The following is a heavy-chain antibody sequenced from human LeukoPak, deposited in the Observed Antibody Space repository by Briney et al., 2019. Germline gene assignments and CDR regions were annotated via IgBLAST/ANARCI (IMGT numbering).Heavy chain of an antibody. CDR2: SSGSGSGGST. V-gene: IGHV3-23*01. J-gene: IGHJ4*02. CDR1: GFTFSSSA. D-gene: IGHD5-24*01. Sequence: PGGSLRLSCAASGFTFSSSAMSWVRQAPGKGLEWVSNSSGSGSGGSTYYADSVKGRLTISRDNSKNTLYLQMNSLRAEDTAVYYCAKSGYNRFDYWGQGTLVTVSS. CDR3: AKSGYNRFDY.